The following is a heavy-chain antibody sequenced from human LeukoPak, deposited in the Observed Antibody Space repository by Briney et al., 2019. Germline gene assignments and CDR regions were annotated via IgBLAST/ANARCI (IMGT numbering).Heavy chain of an antibody. Sequence: SETLSLTCTVSGGSISSGGYYWSWIRQPPGKGLEWIGYIYHSGSTYYNPSLKSRVTISVDTSKNQFSLKLSSVTAADTAVYYCARDKMVRGVPKPPYYYYYGMDVWGQGTTVTVSS. V-gene: IGHV4-30-2*01. CDR1: GGSISSGGYY. J-gene: IGHJ6*02. CDR2: IYHSGST. CDR3: ARDKMVRGVPKPPYYYYYGMDV. D-gene: IGHD3-10*01.